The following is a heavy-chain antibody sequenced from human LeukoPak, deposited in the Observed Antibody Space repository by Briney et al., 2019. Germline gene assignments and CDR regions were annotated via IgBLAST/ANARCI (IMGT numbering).Heavy chain of an antibody. J-gene: IGHJ5*02. Sequence: ASVKVSCKASGYTFTSYGISWVRQAPGQGLEWMGWISAYSGNTNYAQKLQGRVTMTTDTSTSTAYMELRSLRSDDTAVYYCARDVVVVVAATRSNWFDPWGQGTLVTVSS. CDR1: GYTFTSYG. D-gene: IGHD2-15*01. V-gene: IGHV1-18*01. CDR2: ISAYSGNT. CDR3: ARDVVVVVAATRSNWFDP.